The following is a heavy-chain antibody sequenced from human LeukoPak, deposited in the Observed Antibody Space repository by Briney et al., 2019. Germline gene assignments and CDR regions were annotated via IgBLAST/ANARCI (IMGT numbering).Heavy chain of an antibody. J-gene: IGHJ4*02. CDR1: GGTFITYA. D-gene: IGHD6-13*01. CDR3: ATVPRIAAAGREVFDY. Sequence: GSSVKVSCKASGGTFITYAISWVRQAPGQGLEWMGIINPSGGSTSYAQKFQGRVTMTEDTSTDTAYMELSSLRSEDTAVYYCATVPRIAAAGREVFDYWGQGTLVTVSS. V-gene: IGHV1-69*04. CDR2: INPSGGST.